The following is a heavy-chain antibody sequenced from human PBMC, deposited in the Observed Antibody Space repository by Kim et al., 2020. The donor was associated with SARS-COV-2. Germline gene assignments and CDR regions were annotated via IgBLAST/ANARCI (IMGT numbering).Heavy chain of an antibody. CDR3: ARDLYSSKLARWFDP. CDR2: IYYSGST. D-gene: IGHD6-13*01. Sequence: SETLSLTCTVSGGSVSSGSYYWSWIRQPPGKGLEWIGYIYYSGSTNYNPSLKSRVTISVDTSKNQFSLKLSSVTAADTAVYYCARDLYSSKLARWFDPWG. CDR1: GGSVSSGSYY. V-gene: IGHV4-61*01. J-gene: IGHJ5*02.